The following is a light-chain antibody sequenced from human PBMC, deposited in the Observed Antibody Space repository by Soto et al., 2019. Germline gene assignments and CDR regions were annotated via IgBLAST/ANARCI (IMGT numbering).Light chain of an antibody. CDR1: SAHSSYP. Sequence: QPVLTQLPSASASLGASVKLTCTLNSAHSSYPIAWHQQQPEKGPRYLMKVNSDGSHNKGDGIPDRFSGSSSGAERYLTISSLQSEDEADYHCQTWATGIRVFGGGTQLTVL. CDR2: VNSDGSH. CDR3: QTWATGIRV. J-gene: IGLJ3*02. V-gene: IGLV4-69*01.